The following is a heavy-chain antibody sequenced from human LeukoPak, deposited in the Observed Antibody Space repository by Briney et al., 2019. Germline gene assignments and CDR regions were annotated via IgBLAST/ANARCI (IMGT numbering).Heavy chain of an antibody. CDR3: ARDPSGPNDY. J-gene: IGHJ4*02. CDR2: INPNSGGT. V-gene: IGHV1-2*02. CDR1: GYTFTGYY. Sequence: ASVKVSCKASGYTFTGYYMHWVRQAPGQGLEWMGWINPNSGGTNYAQKFQGRVTMTRDTSTSTAYMELRSLRSDDTAVYYCARDPSGPNDYWGQGTLVTVSS.